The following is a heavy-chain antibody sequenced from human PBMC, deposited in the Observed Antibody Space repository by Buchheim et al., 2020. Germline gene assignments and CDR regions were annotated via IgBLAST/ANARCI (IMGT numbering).Heavy chain of an antibody. J-gene: IGHJ4*02. D-gene: IGHD2-15*01. Sequence: VQLVESGGGLVQPGGSLRLSCAASGFTFSSYGMHWVRQAPGKGLEWVAVISYDGSNKYYADSVKGRFTISRDNSKNTLYLQMNSLRAEDTAVYYCAKGSHLFDYWGQGTL. CDR2: ISYDGSNK. CDR3: AKGSHLFDY. CDR1: GFTFSSYG. V-gene: IGHV3-30*18.